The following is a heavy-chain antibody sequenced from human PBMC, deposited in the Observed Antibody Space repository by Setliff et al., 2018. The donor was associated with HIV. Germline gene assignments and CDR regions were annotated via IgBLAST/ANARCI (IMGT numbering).Heavy chain of an antibody. CDR2: IWPDDSDT. CDR1: RYSFTNYW. D-gene: IGHD2-15*01. Sequence: PGESLKISCKGSRYSFTNYWVGWVRQMPGNGLELMGLIWPDDSDTMYSPSFQGQVTISADKSISTAYLQWSSLKASDTAMYYCARHGKGYCSGGSCYSDYYYMDVWGKGTTVTVSS. V-gene: IGHV5-51*01. CDR3: ARHGKGYCSGGSCYSDYYYMDV. J-gene: IGHJ6*03.